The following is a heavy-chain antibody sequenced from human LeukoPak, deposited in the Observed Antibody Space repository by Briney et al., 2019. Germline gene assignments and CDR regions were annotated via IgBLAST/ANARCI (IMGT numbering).Heavy chain of an antibody. J-gene: IGHJ5*02. V-gene: IGHV4-39*07. Sequence: SETLSLTCTVSGGSISSSSYYWGWIRQPPGKGLEWIGSIYYSGSTYYNPSLKSRVTISVDTSKNQFSLKLSSVTAADTAVYYCARDVETGGQNWFDPWGQGTLVTVSS. CDR1: GGSISSSSYY. D-gene: IGHD2-21*02. CDR3: ARDVETGGQNWFDP. CDR2: IYYSGST.